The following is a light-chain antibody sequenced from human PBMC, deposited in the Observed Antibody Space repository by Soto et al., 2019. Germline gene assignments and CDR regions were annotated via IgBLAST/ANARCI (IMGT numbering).Light chain of an antibody. J-gene: IGLJ2*01. V-gene: IGLV4-69*01. Sequence: QSVLTQSPSASASLGASVKLTCTLSSGHSSYAIAWHQQQPEKGPRYLMKLSSDGSHSKGDGIPDRFSGSSSGAERYLTSSSLQSEDEADYYCQTWGPGLVVFGGGTKLTVL. CDR2: LSSDGSH. CDR3: QTWGPGLVV. CDR1: SGHSSYA.